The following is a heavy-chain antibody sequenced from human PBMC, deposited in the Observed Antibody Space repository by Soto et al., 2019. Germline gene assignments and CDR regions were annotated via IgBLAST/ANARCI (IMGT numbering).Heavy chain of an antibody. CDR2: IYYSGST. D-gene: IGHD3-10*01. J-gene: IGHJ6*02. V-gene: IGHV4-31*03. CDR1: GGYIRSSSYY. CDR3: ARFPKFNGSGSSRSYYYGMDV. Sequence: SETLSLSCTVSGGYIRSSSYYWSWIRQHPGKGLEWIGYIYYSGSTYYNPSLKSRVTISVDTSKNQFSLKLSSVTAADTAVYYCARFPKFNGSGSSRSYYYGMDVWSQGTTVTVSS.